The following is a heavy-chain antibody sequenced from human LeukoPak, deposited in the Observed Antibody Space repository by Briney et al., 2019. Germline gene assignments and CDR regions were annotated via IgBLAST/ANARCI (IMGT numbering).Heavy chain of an antibody. D-gene: IGHD3-10*01. J-gene: IGHJ3*02. CDR2: INPNSGGT. Sequence: ASVKVSCKASGYTFTGYYMHWVRQAPGQGLEWMGWINPNSGGTNYAQKFQGRVTMTRDTSISTAYMELSRLRSDDTAVYYCARDYYGSGGYYIIGAFDIWGQGTMVTVSS. CDR1: GYTFTGYY. CDR3: ARDYYGSGGYYIIGAFDI. V-gene: IGHV1-2*02.